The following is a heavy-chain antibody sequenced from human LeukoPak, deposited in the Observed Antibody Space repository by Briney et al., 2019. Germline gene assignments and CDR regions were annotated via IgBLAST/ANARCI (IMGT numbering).Heavy chain of an antibody. CDR1: GGSISSGGYY. CDR2: IYYSGST. CDR3: ARGSLVPAAILYYYGMDA. J-gene: IGHJ6*02. V-gene: IGHV4-31*03. Sequence: SETLSLTCTVSGGSISSGGYYWSWIRQHPGKGLEWIGYIYYSGSTYYNPSLKSRVTISVDTSKNQFSLKLSSVTAADTAVYYCARGSLVPAAILYYYGMDAWGQGTTVAVSS. D-gene: IGHD2-2*01.